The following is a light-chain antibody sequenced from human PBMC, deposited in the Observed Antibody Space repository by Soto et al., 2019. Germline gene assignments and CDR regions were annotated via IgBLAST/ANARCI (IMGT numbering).Light chain of an antibody. CDR3: CSHSTSVTWV. CDR1: SSDVGGYNS. J-gene: IGLJ3*02. CDR2: EVS. Sequence: QSALTQPASVSGSPGQSITISCTGSSSDVGGYNSVSWYQQHPGKAPKLIIHEVSNRPSGVSNRFSGSKSGNTASLTISGLQAEDEAVYYCCSHSTSVTWVFGGGTKLTVL. V-gene: IGLV2-14*03.